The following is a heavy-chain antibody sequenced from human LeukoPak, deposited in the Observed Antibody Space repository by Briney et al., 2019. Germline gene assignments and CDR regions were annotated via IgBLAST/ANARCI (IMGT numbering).Heavy chain of an antibody. CDR1: GFTFSSYA. Sequence: SGGSLTLSCAASGFTFSSYAMSWVRQAPGKGLEWVANIKQDGSEKYYVDFVKGRSTISRDNAKNSLYLQMNRLRAEDTAVYYCARDAPPYCSGGSCYSRYWGQGALVTVSS. D-gene: IGHD2-15*01. CDR3: ARDAPPYCSGGSCYSRY. J-gene: IGHJ4*02. CDR2: IKQDGSEK. V-gene: IGHV3-7*01.